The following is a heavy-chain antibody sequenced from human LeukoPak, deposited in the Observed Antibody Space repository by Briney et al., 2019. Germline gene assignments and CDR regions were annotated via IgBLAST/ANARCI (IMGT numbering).Heavy chain of an antibody. CDR3: ARSLASRYYFDY. D-gene: IGHD5-12*01. CDR2: IDYSGST. J-gene: IGHJ4*02. Sequence: ASETLSLTCTVSGGSISSSSYYWGWIRQPPGKGLEWIGSIDYSGSTYYNPSLKSRVTISVDTSKNQFSLKLSSVTAADTAVYYCARSLASRYYFDYWGQGTLVTVSS. V-gene: IGHV4-39*01. CDR1: GGSISSSSYY.